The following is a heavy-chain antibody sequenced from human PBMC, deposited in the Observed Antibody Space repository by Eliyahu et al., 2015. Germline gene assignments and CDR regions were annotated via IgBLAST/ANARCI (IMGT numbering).Heavy chain of an antibody. V-gene: IGHV3-23*04. D-gene: IGHD1-26*01. J-gene: IGHJ6*02. CDR3: AKELYIVGATRLGWWDYYGMDV. CDR2: ISGSGGST. CDR1: GFTFSSYA. Sequence: EVQLVESGGGLVQPGGSLRLSCAASGFTFSSYAMSWVRQAPGKGLEWVSAISGSGGSTYYADSVKGRFTISRDNSKNTLYLQMNSLRAEDTAVYYCAKELYIVGATRLGWWDYYGMDVWGQGTTVTVSS.